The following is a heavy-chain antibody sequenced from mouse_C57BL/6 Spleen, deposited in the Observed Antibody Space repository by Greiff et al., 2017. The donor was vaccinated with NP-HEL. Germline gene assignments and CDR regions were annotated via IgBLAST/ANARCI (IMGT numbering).Heavy chain of an antibody. CDR2: ISSGGSYT. CDR3: ARRGVALDY. D-gene: IGHD1-1*02. CDR1: GFTFSSYG. V-gene: IGHV5-6*01. Sequence: EVQGVESGGDLVKPGGSLKLSCAASGFTFSSYGMSWVRQTPDKRLEWVATISSGGSYTYYPDSVKGRFTISRDDAKNTLYLQMSSLKSEDTAMYYCARRGVALDYWGQGTTLTVSS. J-gene: IGHJ2*01.